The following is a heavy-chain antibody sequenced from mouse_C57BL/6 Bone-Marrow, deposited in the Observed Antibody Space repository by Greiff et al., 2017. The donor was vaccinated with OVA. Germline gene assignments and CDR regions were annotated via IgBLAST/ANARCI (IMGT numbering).Heavy chain of an antibody. D-gene: IGHD1-1*01. CDR1: GYTFTDYY. CDR2: INPYNGGT. Sequence: VQLQQSGPVLVKPGASVKMSCKASGYTFTDYYMNWVKQSHGKSLEWIGVINPYNGGTSYNQKFKGKATLTVDKSSSTAYMELNSLTSEDSAVYYCARKITTVPYFDYWGQGTTLTVSS. V-gene: IGHV1-19*01. J-gene: IGHJ2*01. CDR3: ARKITTVPYFDY.